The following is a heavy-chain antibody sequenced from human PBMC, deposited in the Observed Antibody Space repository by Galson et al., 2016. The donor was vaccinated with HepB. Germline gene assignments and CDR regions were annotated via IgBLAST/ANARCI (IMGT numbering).Heavy chain of an antibody. CDR1: GGSISSSDFH. Sequence: ETLSLTCTVFGGSISSSDFHWGWIRQPPGMGLEWIGTVSYGGDAYYSPSLKSRVTVSVDRSKSQFSLRLSSVTAADTAVYFCARLPLLYYGMDVWGQGTTVTVSS. CDR3: ARLPLLYYGMDV. CDR2: VSYGGDA. J-gene: IGHJ6*02. V-gene: IGHV4-39*01. D-gene: IGHD2-15*01.